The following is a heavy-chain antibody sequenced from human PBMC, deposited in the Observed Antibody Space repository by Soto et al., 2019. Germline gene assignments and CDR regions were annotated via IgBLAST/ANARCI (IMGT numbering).Heavy chain of an antibody. Sequence: QVQLVESGGGVVQPGRSLRLSCAASGFTCSSYAMHWVRQAPGKGLEWVAVISYDGSNKYYADSVKGRFTISRDNSKNTLHPQMNSLRAEDTAGYDCARGVRGELPLDCWGQGTLVTVSS. CDR1: GFTCSSYA. J-gene: IGHJ4*02. V-gene: IGHV3-30-3*01. CDR2: ISYDGSNK. D-gene: IGHD1-26*01. CDR3: ARGVRGELPLDC.